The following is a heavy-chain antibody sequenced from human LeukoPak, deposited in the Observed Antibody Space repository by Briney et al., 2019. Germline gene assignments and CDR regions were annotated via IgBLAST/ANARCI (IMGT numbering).Heavy chain of an antibody. J-gene: IGHJ3*02. CDR1: GFTFSSYA. Sequence: GGSLRLSCVASGFTFSSYAMSWVRQAPGKGLEWVSGISGSGGSTKYAESVKGRFTISRDNSKNTLYLQMNSLRAEDTAVYYCAKDHRIYCSGGSCHFDAFDIWGQGTMVTVSS. D-gene: IGHD2-15*01. CDR2: ISGSGGST. V-gene: IGHV3-23*01. CDR3: AKDHRIYCSGGSCHFDAFDI.